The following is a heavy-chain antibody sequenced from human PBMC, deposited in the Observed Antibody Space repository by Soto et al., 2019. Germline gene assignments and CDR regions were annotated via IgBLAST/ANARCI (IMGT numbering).Heavy chain of an antibody. CDR3: SRFIMVGGWFDPNYYHGMDV. CDR2: ISGYNGNT. D-gene: IGHD6-19*01. J-gene: IGHJ6*02. CDR1: GYTFSNYG. Sequence: QVQLVQSGAEVKKPGASVTVSCKTSGYTFSNYGINWVRQAPGQGLEWMGWISGYNGNTNYAQTVQGRVTMTTDTSTGTVYMELRSLKSDDTAIYYCSRFIMVGGWFDPNYYHGMDVWGPGPTVTVSS. V-gene: IGHV1-18*01.